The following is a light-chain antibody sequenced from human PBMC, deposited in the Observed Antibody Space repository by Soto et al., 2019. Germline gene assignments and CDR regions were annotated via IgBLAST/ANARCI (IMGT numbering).Light chain of an antibody. J-gene: IGKJ4*02. V-gene: IGKV1-9*01. CDR3: QQLDSYPLT. CDR1: QGISSY. CDR2: GAS. Sequence: IQMTQSPSSLSASVGDRVTITCRASQGISSYLAWYQQKPGKAPKLLIYGASTLQRGVPSRFSGSGSETDFTLTISSLQPEDFATYYCQQLDSYPLTFGRGTKVEIK.